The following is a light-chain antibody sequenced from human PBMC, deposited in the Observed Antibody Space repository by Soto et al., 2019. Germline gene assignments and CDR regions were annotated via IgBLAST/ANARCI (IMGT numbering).Light chain of an antibody. J-gene: IGLJ1*01. Sequence: QSALTQPRSVSGSHGQSVTISCTGTSTDVGASNNVSWYQQLPGRAPKLMIYDVSERPSGVPDRFSGSKSGSTASLTISGLQADDEADYYCCSYAVTFYVFGTGTKVTV. V-gene: IGLV2-11*01. CDR2: DVS. CDR1: STDVGASNN. CDR3: CSYAVTFYV.